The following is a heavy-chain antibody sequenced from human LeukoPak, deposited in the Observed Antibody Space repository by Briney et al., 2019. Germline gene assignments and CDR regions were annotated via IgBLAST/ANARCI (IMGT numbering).Heavy chain of an antibody. CDR1: GFTFSSYW. J-gene: IGHJ4*02. Sequence: GGSLRLSCAASGFTFSSYWMSWVRQAPGKGLEWVSGINWNGGSTGYADSVKGRFTISRDNAKNSLYLQMNSLRAEDTALYYCARDLYSSSWYFVSPGGYWGQGTLVTVSS. CDR2: INWNGGST. CDR3: ARDLYSSSWYFVSPGGY. D-gene: IGHD6-13*01. V-gene: IGHV3-20*04.